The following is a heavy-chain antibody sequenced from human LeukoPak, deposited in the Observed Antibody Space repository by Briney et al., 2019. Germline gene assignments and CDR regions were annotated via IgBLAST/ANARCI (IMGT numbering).Heavy chain of an antibody. D-gene: IGHD5-24*01. Sequence: GGSLRLSCAASGITFSSYGMSWVRQAPGKGLERVSYISSSGSTIYYADSVKGRFTISRDNSKNSLYLQMSSLRAEDTALYYCAKDIGGRWLQSSYYFDYWGQGTLVTVSS. CDR3: AKDIGGRWLQSSYYFDY. CDR2: ISSSGSTI. CDR1: GITFSSYG. J-gene: IGHJ4*02. V-gene: IGHV3-48*04.